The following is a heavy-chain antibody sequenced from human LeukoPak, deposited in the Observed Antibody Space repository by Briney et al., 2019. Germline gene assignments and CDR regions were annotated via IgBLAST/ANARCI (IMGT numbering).Heavy chain of an antibody. D-gene: IGHD2-2*02. Sequence: SETLSLTCTVSGGSISSYYWSWIRQPPGKGLEWIGYIYYSGSTNYNPSLKSRVTISVDTSTHQFSLKLSSVAAADTAVYYCAGGLPAAIIYDYGMDVWGQGTTVTVSS. CDR2: IYYSGST. J-gene: IGHJ6*02. V-gene: IGHV4-59*01. CDR3: AGGLPAAIIYDYGMDV. CDR1: GGSISSYY.